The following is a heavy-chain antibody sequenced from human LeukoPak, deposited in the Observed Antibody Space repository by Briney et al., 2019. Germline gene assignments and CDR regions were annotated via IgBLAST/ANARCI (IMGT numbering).Heavy chain of an antibody. CDR1: GFTFSSYG. D-gene: IGHD2-15*01. V-gene: IGHV3-30*18. CDR3: AKDYEEDIVVVVAASSPDY. Sequence: PGRSLRLSCAASGFTFSSYGMHWVRQAPGKGLEWVAVISYDGSNKYYADSVKGRFTISRDNSKNTLYLQMNSLRAEDTAVYYCAKDYEEDIVVVVAASSPDYWGQGPLVTVSS. J-gene: IGHJ4*02. CDR2: ISYDGSNK.